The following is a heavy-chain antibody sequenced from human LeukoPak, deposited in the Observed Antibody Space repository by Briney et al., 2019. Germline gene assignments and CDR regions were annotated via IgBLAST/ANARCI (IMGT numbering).Heavy chain of an antibody. Sequence: QSGGSLRLSCAASKLTFSNHGMHWVRPAPGKGVEWVAVLSSDESNKYYADSVKGGFSNSRDNSMKTLYLQMNSLRAEDTAVYYCVKCPSGVLRYFAPIDYWGKGTLVTVSS. D-gene: IGHD3-9*01. CDR1: KLTFSNHG. CDR3: VKCPSGVLRYFAPIDY. CDR2: LSSDESNK. J-gene: IGHJ4*02. V-gene: IGHV3-30*18.